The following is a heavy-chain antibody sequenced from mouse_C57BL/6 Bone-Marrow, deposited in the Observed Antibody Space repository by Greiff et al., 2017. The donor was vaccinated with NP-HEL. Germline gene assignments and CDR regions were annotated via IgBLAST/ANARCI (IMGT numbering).Heavy chain of an antibody. CDR3: ARSLLYAYASPWFAY. CDR2: IRNKANGYTT. Sequence: EVQLVESGGGLVQPGGSLSLSCAASGFTFTDYYMSWVRQPPGKALEWLGFIRNKANGYTTEYSTSVKDRFAISRANSQSILYLQMNALRAEDSATYYCARSLLYAYASPWFAYWGQGTLVTVSA. J-gene: IGHJ3*01. D-gene: IGHD2-2*01. V-gene: IGHV7-3*01. CDR1: GFTFTDYY.